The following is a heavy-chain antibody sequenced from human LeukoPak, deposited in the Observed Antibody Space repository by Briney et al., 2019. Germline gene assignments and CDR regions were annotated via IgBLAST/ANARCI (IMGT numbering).Heavy chain of an antibody. Sequence: GSVKVSCKTSGYTFTSYYMHWVRQAPGQGLEWMGIINPSGGSTSYAQKFQGRVTMTRDTSTSTVYMELSSLRSEDTAVYYCARCHEEYSSTSPFDPWGQGTLVTVSS. D-gene: IGHD2-2*01. J-gene: IGHJ5*02. CDR3: ARCHEEYSSTSPFDP. CDR1: GYTFTSYY. V-gene: IGHV1-46*01. CDR2: INPSGGST.